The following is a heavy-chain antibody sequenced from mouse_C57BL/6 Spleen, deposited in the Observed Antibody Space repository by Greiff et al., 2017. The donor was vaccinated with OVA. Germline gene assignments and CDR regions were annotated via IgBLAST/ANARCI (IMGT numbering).Heavy chain of an antibody. D-gene: IGHD1-1*01. J-gene: IGHJ1*03. CDR2: IYPRSGNT. Sequence: QVQLKESGAELARPGASVKLSCKASGYTFTSYGISWVKQRTGQGLEWIGEIYPRSGNTYYNEKFKGKATLTADKSSSTAYMELRSLTSEDSAVYFCARGNYYGSSWGYFDVWGTGTTVTVSS. CDR1: GYTFTSYG. V-gene: IGHV1-81*01. CDR3: ARGNYYGSSWGYFDV.